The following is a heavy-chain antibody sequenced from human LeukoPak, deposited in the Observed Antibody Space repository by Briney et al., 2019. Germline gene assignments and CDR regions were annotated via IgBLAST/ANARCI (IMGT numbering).Heavy chain of an antibody. CDR3: ARGHHYYDSSAYYY. D-gene: IGHD3-22*01. Sequence: GGSLRLSCAASGFTFSSYSXNXVXQAPGXGLVWVSRINSDGSTTSYAASVKGRFTISRDTAKNTLYLQMNSLRAEDTAVYYCARGHHYYDSSAYYYWGQGTLVTVSS. CDR1: GFTFSSYS. J-gene: IGHJ4*02. V-gene: IGHV3-74*01. CDR2: INSDGSTT.